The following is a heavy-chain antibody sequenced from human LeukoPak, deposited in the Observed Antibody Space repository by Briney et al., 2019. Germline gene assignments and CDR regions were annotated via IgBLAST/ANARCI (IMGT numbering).Heavy chain of an antibody. V-gene: IGHV1-2*02. D-gene: IGHD5-18*01. CDR2: INPNSGGT. Sequence: ASVSVSCKASGYTFTAYYMHCVRQAPGQGLEWMGWINPNSGGTNYTQKFQCRVTMTRDSSIRRAYMELSSPRSEDTAVSYCARGPRGYSYGYSDHPSWFDPWGQGTLVTVSS. CDR1: GYTFTAYY. CDR3: ARGPRGYSYGYSDHPSWFDP. J-gene: IGHJ5*02.